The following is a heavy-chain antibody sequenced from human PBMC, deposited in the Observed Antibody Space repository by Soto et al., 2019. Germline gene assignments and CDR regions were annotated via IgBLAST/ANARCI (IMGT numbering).Heavy chain of an antibody. CDR1: GGTFSSYA. D-gene: IGHD3-22*01. V-gene: IGHV1-69*01. J-gene: IGHJ4*02. CDR3: ERLPDRDSSGYHYSN. Sequence: KVSCKASGGTFSSYAISWVRQAPGQGLEWMGGIIPIFGTANYAQKFQGRVTITADESTSTAYMELSSLRSEDTAVYYCERLPDRDSSGYHYSNWGQGTLVTVSS. CDR2: IIPIFGTA.